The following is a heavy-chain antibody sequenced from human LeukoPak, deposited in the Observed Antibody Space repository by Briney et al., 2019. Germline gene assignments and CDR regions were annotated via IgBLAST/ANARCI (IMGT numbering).Heavy chain of an antibody. CDR2: INGGGVNT. CDR1: GFTFSSYA. V-gene: IGHV3-23*01. CDR3: AKDLYSNYGPADY. D-gene: IGHD4-11*01. J-gene: IGHJ4*02. Sequence: GGSLRLSCAASGFTFSSYAMHWVRQAPGKGLEWVSTINGGGVNTHYADSVGGRFTISRDNSKNTLFLQMNSLRDEDTAVYYCAKDLYSNYGPADYWGQGNLVTVSS.